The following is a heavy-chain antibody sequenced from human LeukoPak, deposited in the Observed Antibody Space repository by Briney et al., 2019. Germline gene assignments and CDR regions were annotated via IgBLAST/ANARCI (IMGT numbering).Heavy chain of an antibody. CDR2: ITTSSSYI. J-gene: IGHJ5*02. CDR1: GFIFSTYD. V-gene: IGHV3-21*01. CDR3: AGEAMDCSGGSCSGLGFDP. Sequence: GGSLRLSCAASGFIFSTYDMSWVRQAPGKGLEWVSSITTSSSYIYYADSVRGRFTISRDNAKNSLYLQINSLRAEDTAVYYCAGEAMDCSGGSCSGLGFDPWGQGTLVTVSS. D-gene: IGHD2-15*01.